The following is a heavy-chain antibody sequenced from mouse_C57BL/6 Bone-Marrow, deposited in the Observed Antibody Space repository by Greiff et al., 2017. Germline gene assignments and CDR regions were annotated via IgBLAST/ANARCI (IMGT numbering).Heavy chain of an antibody. CDR2: FSSGGSYT. V-gene: IGHV5-6*01. Sequence: EVQLVESGGDLVKPGGSLKLSCAASGFTFSSYGMSWVRQTPDKRLEWVATFSSGGSYTNYPDSVKGRFTISRDNAKNTLYLQMSSLKSEDTAMYYCARNRDYDTWFAYWGQGTLVTVSA. D-gene: IGHD2-4*01. CDR1: GFTFSSYG. CDR3: ARNRDYDTWFAY. J-gene: IGHJ3*01.